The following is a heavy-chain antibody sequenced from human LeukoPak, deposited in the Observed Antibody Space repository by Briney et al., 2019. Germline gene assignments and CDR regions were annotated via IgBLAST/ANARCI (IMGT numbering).Heavy chain of an antibody. J-gene: IGHJ4*02. Sequence: SGGSLRLSCAASGFTFSSYAMSWVRQAPGKGLEWVSVIYSGGSTYYADSVKGRFTISRDNSKNTLYLQMNSLRAEDTAVYYCARDQYSYGQYYFDYWGQGTLVTVSS. CDR3: ARDQYSYGQYYFDY. CDR2: IYSGGST. CDR1: GFTFSSYA. V-gene: IGHV3-23*03. D-gene: IGHD5-18*01.